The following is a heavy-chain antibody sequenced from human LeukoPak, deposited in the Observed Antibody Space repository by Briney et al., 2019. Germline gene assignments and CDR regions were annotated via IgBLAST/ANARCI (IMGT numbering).Heavy chain of an antibody. J-gene: IGHJ4*02. CDR1: GYTFTGYY. Sequence: ASVKVSCKALGYTFTGYYLHWVRQAPGQGLEWMGIINPSGGSTSYAQKFQGSVTITRDTSTSTVYMELSSLRSEDTAVYYCARGGAYCGGDCYALDYWGQGTLVTVSS. V-gene: IGHV1-46*01. D-gene: IGHD2-21*02. CDR2: INPSGGST. CDR3: ARGGAYCGGDCYALDY.